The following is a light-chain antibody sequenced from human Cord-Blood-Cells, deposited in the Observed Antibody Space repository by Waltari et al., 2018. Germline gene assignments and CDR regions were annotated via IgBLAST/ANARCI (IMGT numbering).Light chain of an antibody. V-gene: IGLV3-19*01. Sequence: SSELTQDPAVSVALGQTVRITCQGDSLRSYFASWYQHKPGQAPVLVIYGKNNRPSGIPDRFSGSSSGNTASLTITGAQAEDEADYYCNSRDSSGNPVVFGGETKLTVL. CDR1: SLRSYF. J-gene: IGLJ2*01. CDR3: NSRDSSGNPVV. CDR2: GKN.